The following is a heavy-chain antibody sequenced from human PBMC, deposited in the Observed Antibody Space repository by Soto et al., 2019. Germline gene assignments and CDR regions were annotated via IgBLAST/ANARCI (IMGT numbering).Heavy chain of an antibody. V-gene: IGHV1-18*01. Sequence: QVQLVQSGAEVKKPGASVKVSCKASGYTFTSYGISWVRQAPGQGLEWMGWISDYNGNTNYAQKLQGRVTMTTDTSTSTAYMELRSLRSDDTAVYYCARDLYCSSTSCSGGYYFDYWGQGTLVTVSS. D-gene: IGHD2-2*01. J-gene: IGHJ4*02. CDR2: ISDYNGNT. CDR3: ARDLYCSSTSCSGGYYFDY. CDR1: GYTFTSYG.